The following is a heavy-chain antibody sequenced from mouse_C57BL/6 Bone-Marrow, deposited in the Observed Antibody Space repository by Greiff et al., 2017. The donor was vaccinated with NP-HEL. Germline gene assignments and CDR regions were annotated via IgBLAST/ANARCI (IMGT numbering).Heavy chain of an antibody. CDR3: ARQYGSPYAMDY. CDR1: GFTFSSYG. Sequence: EVQLVESGGDLVKPGGSLKLSCAASGFTFSSYGMSWVRQTPDKRLEWVATISSGGSYTYYPDSVKGRFTISRDNAKNTLYLQMSSLKSEDTAMYYCARQYGSPYAMDYWGQGTSGTVSS. V-gene: IGHV5-6*01. J-gene: IGHJ4*01. CDR2: ISSGGSYT. D-gene: IGHD1-1*01.